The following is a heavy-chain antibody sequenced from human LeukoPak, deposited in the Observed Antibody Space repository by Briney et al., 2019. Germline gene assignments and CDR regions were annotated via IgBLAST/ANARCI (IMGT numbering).Heavy chain of an antibody. J-gene: IGHJ3*02. V-gene: IGHV3-48*01. D-gene: IGHD6-13*01. CDR1: GFTFSNYS. CDR2: IYRSRCTI. Sequence: GGSLRLSCVASGFTFSNYSMNWVRQAPGRGLEWVSYIYRSRCTIYYAQLVKGRVTISRDTAHKSLYLEMNRLKAEDTAVDYCAREWGIAAAAMDDAFDIWGQGTMVTVSS. CDR3: AREWGIAAAAMDDAFDI.